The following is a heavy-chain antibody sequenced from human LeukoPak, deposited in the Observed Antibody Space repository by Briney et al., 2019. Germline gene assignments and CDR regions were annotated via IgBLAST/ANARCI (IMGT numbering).Heavy chain of an antibody. Sequence: GGSLRLSCAASGFTFSSYDMHWVRQATGKGLEWVSAIGTAGDTYYPGSVKGRFTISRENAKNSLYLQMNSLRAGDTAVYYCARGKYYYDSSGLREFDYWGQGTLVTVSS. J-gene: IGHJ4*02. V-gene: IGHV3-13*01. CDR3: ARGKYYYDSSGLREFDY. D-gene: IGHD3-22*01. CDR1: GFTFSSYD. CDR2: IGTAGDT.